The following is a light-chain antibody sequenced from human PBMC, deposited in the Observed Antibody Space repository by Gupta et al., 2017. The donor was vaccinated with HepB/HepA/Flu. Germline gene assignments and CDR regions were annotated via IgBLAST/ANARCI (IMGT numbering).Light chain of an antibody. CDR1: QSLLYSSSNRNF. CDR3: HQYDNAPQT. Sequence: DIVLTQSPDSLAVSLGERATINCKSSQSLLYSSSNRNFLGWYQQKPGQPPRLLISWASTRESGVPDRFRGSGSGTHFALTISGLQAEDVAIYYCHQYDNAPQTFGQGTKVEIK. CDR2: WAS. V-gene: IGKV4-1*01. J-gene: IGKJ1*01.